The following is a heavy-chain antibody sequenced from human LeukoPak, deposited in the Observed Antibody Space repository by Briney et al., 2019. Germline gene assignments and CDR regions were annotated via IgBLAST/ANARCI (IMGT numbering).Heavy chain of an antibody. J-gene: IGHJ4*02. Sequence: PSETLSLTCVVYGGSFSGYYWSWIRQPPGKGLEWIGSISYSGSTYYNPSLKSRVTISVDTSKNQFSLKLSSVTAADTAVYYCARLLSYSSSWYWGQGTLVTVSS. CDR3: ARLLSYSSSWY. D-gene: IGHD6-13*01. V-gene: IGHV4-34*01. CDR1: GGSFSGYY. CDR2: ISYSGST.